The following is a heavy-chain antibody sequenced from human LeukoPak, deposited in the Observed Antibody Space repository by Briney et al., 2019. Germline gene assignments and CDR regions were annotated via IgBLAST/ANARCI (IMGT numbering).Heavy chain of an antibody. CDR1: GFTFSSYS. CDR2: ISSSSYI. D-gene: IGHD2-15*01. Sequence: GGSLRLSCAASGFTFSSYSMNWVRQAPGKGLEWVSSISSSSYIYYADSVKGRFTISRDNAKNSLYLQMNSLRAEDTAVYYCAXXXAAYYGMDVWGQGTTVTVSS. CDR3: AXXXAAYYGMDV. J-gene: IGHJ6*02. V-gene: IGHV3-21*01.